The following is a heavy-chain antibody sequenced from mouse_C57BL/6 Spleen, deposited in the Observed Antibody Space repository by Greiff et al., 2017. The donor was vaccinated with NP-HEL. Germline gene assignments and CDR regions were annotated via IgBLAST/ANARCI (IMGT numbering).Heavy chain of an antibody. CDR2: INPNNGGT. J-gene: IGHJ4*01. V-gene: IGHV1-26*01. Sequence: EVQLQQSGPELVKPGASVKISCKASGYTFTDYYMNWVKQSHGKSLEWIGDINPNNGGTSYNQKFKGKATLTVDKSSSTAYMELRSLTSEDSAVYYCARGGITTVVGDAMDYWGQGTSVTVSS. D-gene: IGHD1-1*01. CDR1: GYTFTDYY. CDR3: ARGGITTVVGDAMDY.